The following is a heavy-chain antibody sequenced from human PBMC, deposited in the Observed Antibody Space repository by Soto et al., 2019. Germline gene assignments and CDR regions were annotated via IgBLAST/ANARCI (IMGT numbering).Heavy chain of an antibody. Sequence: LRLSCAASGFTFDDYAMHWVRQVPGKGLEWASGINWNSGSIGYGDSVKGRFAISRDNAKNSLHLQMNSLSAEDTAFYYCVKDESINWYSGHFRHWGQGTLVTVSS. D-gene: IGHD6-13*01. CDR3: VKDESINWYSGHFRH. CDR2: INWNSGSI. V-gene: IGHV3-9*01. CDR1: GFTFDDYA. J-gene: IGHJ1*01.